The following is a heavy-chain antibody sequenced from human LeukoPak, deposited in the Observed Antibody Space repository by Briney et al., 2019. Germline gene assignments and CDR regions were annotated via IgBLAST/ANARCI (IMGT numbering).Heavy chain of an antibody. CDR1: GGSISSHY. V-gene: IGHV4-59*11. D-gene: IGHD5-24*01. J-gene: IGHJ4*02. Sequence: SETLSLTCSVSGGSISSHYWSWLRQSPGKGLEWIGDIYYSGNTNYNPSLRSRATISVDTSKNQFFLILSSVTAADTAVYYCARVRNGYNYGGFDYWGQGTLVTVSS. CDR2: IYYSGNT. CDR3: ARVRNGYNYGGFDY.